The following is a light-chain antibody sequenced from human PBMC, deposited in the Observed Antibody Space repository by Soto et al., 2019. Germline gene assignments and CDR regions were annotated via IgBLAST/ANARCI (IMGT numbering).Light chain of an antibody. V-gene: IGLV2-14*03. CDR3: SSYTGGSTPVL. CDR1: SSDLDNYIY. CDR2: DVS. J-gene: IGLJ2*01. Sequence: QSALTQPASVSGSPGQSITISCTGTSSDLDNYIYVSRYQLYPGKAPKLVIYDVSSRPSGASIRFSGSKSGNTASLTISGLQPEDEADYYCSSYTGGSTPVLFGGGTKLTVL.